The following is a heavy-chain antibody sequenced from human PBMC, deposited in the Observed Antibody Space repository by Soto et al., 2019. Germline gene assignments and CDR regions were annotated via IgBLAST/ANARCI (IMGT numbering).Heavy chain of an antibody. CDR3: ARDPSRGSYWARYIDL. CDR2: ISLSSSNI. V-gene: IGHV3-48*01. CDR1: GFSFSNYA. J-gene: IGHJ2*01. Sequence: EVQLVESGGGLVQPGGSLRLSCVGSGFSFSNYAMDWVRQAPGTGLEWVSYISLSSSNIHYADSVQGRFTISRDNAKNSMYLQMNSLRAEDTAVYYCARDPSRGSYWARYIDLWGRGTLVTVSS. D-gene: IGHD3-10*01.